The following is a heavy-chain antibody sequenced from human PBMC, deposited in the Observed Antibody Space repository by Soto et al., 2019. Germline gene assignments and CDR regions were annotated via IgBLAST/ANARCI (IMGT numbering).Heavy chain of an antibody. CDR2: INPSGGST. CDR1: GYTFTSYY. Sequence: GASVKVSCKASGYTFTSYYMHWVRQAPGQGLEWMGIINPSGGSTSYAQKFQGRVTMTRDTSTSTVYMELSSLRSEDTAVYYCARDRNYDILTGSMSRVSWFAPWGQGTLVTVSS. D-gene: IGHD3-9*01. CDR3: ARDRNYDILTGSMSRVSWFAP. V-gene: IGHV1-46*03. J-gene: IGHJ5*02.